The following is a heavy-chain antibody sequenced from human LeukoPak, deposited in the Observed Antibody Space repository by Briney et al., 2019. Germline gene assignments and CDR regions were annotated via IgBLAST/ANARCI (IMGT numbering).Heavy chain of an antibody. D-gene: IGHD2-21*02. CDR2: ISYDGSNK. CDR3: ARDSDCGGDCYQDY. CDR1: GFTFSSYA. Sequence: GGSLRLSCAASGFTFSSYAMHWVRQAPGKGLEWVAVISYDGSNKYYADSVKGRFTISRDNAKNSLYLQMNSLRAEDTAVYYCARDSDCGGDCYQDYWGQGTLVTVSS. V-gene: IGHV3-30-3*01. J-gene: IGHJ4*02.